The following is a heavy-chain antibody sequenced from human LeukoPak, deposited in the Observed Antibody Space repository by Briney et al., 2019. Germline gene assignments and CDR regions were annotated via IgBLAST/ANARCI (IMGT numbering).Heavy chain of an antibody. Sequence: GGSLRLSCAASGFTFSSYGMHWVRQAPGKGLEWVAVISYDGSNKYYADSVKGRFTISRDNSKNTLYLQMNSLRAEDTAVYYCAKDRSLVAGTGWFDPWGQGTLVTVSS. CDR1: GFTFSSYG. D-gene: IGHD6-19*01. V-gene: IGHV3-30*18. CDR3: AKDRSLVAGTGWFDP. CDR2: ISYDGSNK. J-gene: IGHJ5*02.